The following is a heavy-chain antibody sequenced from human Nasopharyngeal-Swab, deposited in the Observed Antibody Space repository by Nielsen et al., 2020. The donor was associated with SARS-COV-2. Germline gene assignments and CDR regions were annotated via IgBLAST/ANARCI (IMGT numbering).Heavy chain of an antibody. Sequence: GGSLRLSCAASGFTFSSYGMHWVRQAPGKGLERVAVIWYDGSNKYYADSVKGRFTISRDNSKNTLYLQMNSLRAEDTAVYYCARDQLGGGPCFDYWGQGTLVTVSS. D-gene: IGHD6-13*01. V-gene: IGHV3-33*01. CDR2: IWYDGSNK. CDR1: GFTFSSYG. CDR3: ARDQLGGGPCFDY. J-gene: IGHJ4*02.